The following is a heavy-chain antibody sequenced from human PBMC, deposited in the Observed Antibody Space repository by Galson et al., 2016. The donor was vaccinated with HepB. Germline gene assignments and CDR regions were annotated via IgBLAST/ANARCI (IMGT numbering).Heavy chain of an antibody. CDR2: ISSNGGST. V-gene: IGHV3-64D*06. J-gene: IGHJ4*02. CDR3: VKGPLQLSMVRGTYFDY. Sequence: SLRLSCAASGFTFRNYAMHWVRQGPGKGLEYVSGISSNGGSTYYADSVKGRFTISRDNSKNTLYLQMSSLRAEDTAVYYCVKGPLQLSMVRGTYFDYWGQGTLVTVSS. CDR1: GFTFRNYA. D-gene: IGHD3-10*01.